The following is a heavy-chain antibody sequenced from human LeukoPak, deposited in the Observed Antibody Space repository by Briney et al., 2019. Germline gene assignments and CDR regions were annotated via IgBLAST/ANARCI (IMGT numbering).Heavy chain of an antibody. CDR2: ISWNSGSI. V-gene: IGHV3-9*01. CDR3: AKGKNTGSYLSHVDY. J-gene: IGHJ4*02. D-gene: IGHD3-10*01. CDR1: GFAFDDFG. Sequence: GGSLRLSSATSGFAFDDFGIHWVRQGPGKGLEWGSGISWNSGSIDYADSVRGRFSISGDNAKNSLYLQMNSLRTEDTALYYCAKGKNTGSYLSHVDYWGQGTLVAVSS.